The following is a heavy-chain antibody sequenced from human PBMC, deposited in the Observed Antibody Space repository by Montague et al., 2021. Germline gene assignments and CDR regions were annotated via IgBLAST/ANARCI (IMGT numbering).Heavy chain of an antibody. CDR3: ARHSLGFEGYYNGLDV. V-gene: IGHV4-34*01. D-gene: IGHD3-9*01. J-gene: IGHJ6*02. CDR1: GGSFSADY. CDR2: FHHRVSIYYDPTT. Sequence: SETLSLTCAVYGGSFSADYLSWIRQSPGKCLEWIGEFHHRVSIYYDPTTDYYPSLQSPVTIAVDASKNQFSLRLMSVTAADTAVYYCARHSLGFEGYYNGLDVWGRGTPVIVSS.